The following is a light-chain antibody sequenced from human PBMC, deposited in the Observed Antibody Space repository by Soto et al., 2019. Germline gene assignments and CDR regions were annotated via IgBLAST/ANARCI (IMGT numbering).Light chain of an antibody. CDR3: QQDNSFPFT. CDR2: DAS. CDR1: QGIGSA. J-gene: IGKJ5*01. V-gene: IGKV1-12*01. Sequence: DIQMTQSPSSVSASVGDRVTISCRASQGIGSALAWYQQKPGKAPNLLIFDASSLQSGVPSRFSGSGSGTDFTLTISSLQPEDFATYYCQQDNSFPFTFGQGTRLEIE.